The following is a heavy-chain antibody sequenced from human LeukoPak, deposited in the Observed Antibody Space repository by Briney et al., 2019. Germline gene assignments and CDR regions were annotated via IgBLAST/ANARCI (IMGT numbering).Heavy chain of an antibody. CDR1: GYSISSGYY. J-gene: IGHJ5*02. Sequence: SETLSLTCTVSGYSISSGYYWGWIRQPPGKGLEWIGSIYHSGSTYYNPSLKSRVTISVDTPKNQFSLKLSSVTAADTAVYYCARVGYYDILTGYQDDNWFDPWGQGTLVTVSS. CDR2: IYHSGST. V-gene: IGHV4-38-2*02. D-gene: IGHD3-9*01. CDR3: ARVGYYDILTGYQDDNWFDP.